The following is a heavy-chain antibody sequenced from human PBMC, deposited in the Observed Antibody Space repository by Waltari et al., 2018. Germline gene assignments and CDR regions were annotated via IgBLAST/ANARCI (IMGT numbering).Heavy chain of an antibody. CDR2: VRSSSSYI. CDR1: GFTFSSYS. V-gene: IGHV3-21*01. J-gene: IGHJ4*02. D-gene: IGHD6-19*01. Sequence: EVQLVESGGGLVKPGGSLRLSCAASGFTFSSYSMNWVSQAPGKGLGWVSSVRSSSSYIDYAESVKGRFTIARDNAKNSLYLQMNSLRAEDTAVYYCARETDSSGWESFDYWGQGTLVTVSS. CDR3: ARETDSSGWESFDY.